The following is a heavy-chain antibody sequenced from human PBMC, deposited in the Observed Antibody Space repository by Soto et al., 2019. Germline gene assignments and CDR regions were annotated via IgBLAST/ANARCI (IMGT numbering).Heavy chain of an antibody. D-gene: IGHD2-15*01. CDR2: IYYSGST. Sequence: SETLSLTCTVSGGSIGSGDYYWSWVRQPPGKGLEWIGSIYYSGSTYYNPSLKSRVIISADTSENQFSLKLSSVTAADTAVYHCARGRRLAGTDYWGQGTLVTVSS. CDR1: GGSIGSGDYY. J-gene: IGHJ4*02. V-gene: IGHV4-30-4*01. CDR3: ARGRRLAGTDY.